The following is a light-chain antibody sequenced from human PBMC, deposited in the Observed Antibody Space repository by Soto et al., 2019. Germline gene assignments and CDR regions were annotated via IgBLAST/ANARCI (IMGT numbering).Light chain of an antibody. Sequence: DIQLTQSPSFLSASVGDRVTITCRASQGLSSDLAWYQQKPGKAPKLLIYAASTLQSGVPSRFSGSGSGTAFPLTTSSLQPEDFATYYCHQLNSYPITFGQGTRRASK. CDR2: AAS. CDR3: HQLNSYPIT. CDR1: QGLSSD. J-gene: IGKJ5*01. V-gene: IGKV1-9*01.